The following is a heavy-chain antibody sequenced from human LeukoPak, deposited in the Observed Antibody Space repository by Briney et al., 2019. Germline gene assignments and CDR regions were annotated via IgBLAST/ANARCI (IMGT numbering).Heavy chain of an antibody. Sequence: GGSLRLSCAASGFTFSSYWMHWVCQAPGKGLVWVSRINSDGSSTSYADSVKGRFTISRDNAKNTLYLQMNSLRAEDTAVYYCARDYGGAYFDYWGQGTLVTVSS. CDR2: INSDGSST. CDR3: ARDYGGAYFDY. V-gene: IGHV3-74*01. D-gene: IGHD4-23*01. J-gene: IGHJ4*02. CDR1: GFTFSSYW.